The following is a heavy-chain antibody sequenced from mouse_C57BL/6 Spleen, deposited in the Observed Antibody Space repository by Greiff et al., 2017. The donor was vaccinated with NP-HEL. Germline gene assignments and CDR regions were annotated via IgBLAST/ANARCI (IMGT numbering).Heavy chain of an antibody. Sequence: VQLQESGPELVKPGASVKISCKASGYAFSSSWMNWVKQRPGKGLEWIGRIYPGDGDTNYNGKFKGKATLTADKSSSTAYMQLSSLTSEDSAVYFCAYDAMDYWGQGTSVTVSS. V-gene: IGHV1-82*01. CDR1: GYAFSSSW. CDR3: AYDAMDY. J-gene: IGHJ4*01. CDR2: IYPGDGDT.